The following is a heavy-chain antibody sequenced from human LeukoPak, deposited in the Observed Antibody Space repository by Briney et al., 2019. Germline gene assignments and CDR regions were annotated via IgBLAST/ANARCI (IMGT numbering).Heavy chain of an antibody. D-gene: IGHD6-6*01. Sequence: SETLSLTCTVSGGSISTYYWNWIRQPPGKGLEWIGYIYHSGSTNYNPSLQSRVIISVDTSKNQFSLNLNSVTAADTAVYYCARGGAARLHFQNWGQGTLVTVSS. J-gene: IGHJ1*01. CDR2: IYHSGST. V-gene: IGHV4-59*01. CDR1: GGSISTYY. CDR3: ARGGAARLHFQN.